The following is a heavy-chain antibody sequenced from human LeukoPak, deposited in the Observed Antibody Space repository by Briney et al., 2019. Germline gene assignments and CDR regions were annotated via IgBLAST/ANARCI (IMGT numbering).Heavy chain of an antibody. J-gene: IGHJ4*02. Sequence: GGSLRLSCAASGFTFSSYSMNWVRQAPGKGLEWVSYISSSSSSTIYYADSVKGRFTISRDNAKNSLYLQMNSLRAEDTAVYYCARTEYSSGWLKYWGQGTLVTVSS. V-gene: IGHV3-48*01. CDR3: ARTEYSSGWLKY. D-gene: IGHD6-19*01. CDR2: ISSSSSSTI. CDR1: GFTFSSYS.